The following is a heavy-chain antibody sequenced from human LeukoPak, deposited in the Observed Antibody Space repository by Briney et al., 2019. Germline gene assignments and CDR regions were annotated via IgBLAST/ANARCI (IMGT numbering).Heavy chain of an antibody. V-gene: IGHV3-66*02. Sequence: GGSLRLSCAASGFTVSSNYMSWVRQAPEKGLEWVSVIYSGGSTYYADSVKGRFTISRDNSKNTLYLQMNSLRAEDTAVYYCARHRQYDYVWGSYPQDFDYWGQGTLVTVSS. CDR3: ARHRQYDYVWGSYPQDFDY. CDR2: IYSGGST. D-gene: IGHD3-16*02. CDR1: GFTVSSNY. J-gene: IGHJ4*02.